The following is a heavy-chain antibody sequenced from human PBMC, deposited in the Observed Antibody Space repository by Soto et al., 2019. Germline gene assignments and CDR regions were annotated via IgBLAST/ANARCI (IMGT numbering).Heavy chain of an antibody. D-gene: IGHD2-2*01. CDR1: GLSFDDYA. V-gene: IGHV3-9*01. CDR2: INWNSGGI. Sequence: EVQLVESGGGLVQPGGSLRLSCAASGLSFDDYAMHWVRQAPGKGLEWVSGINWNSGGIAYADSVKGRFTISRDNAKNSLYLRMNSLRPEDTALYYWAKGSIVVVEAPIDFWGQGTLVSVSS. CDR3: AKGSIVVVEAPIDF. J-gene: IGHJ4*02.